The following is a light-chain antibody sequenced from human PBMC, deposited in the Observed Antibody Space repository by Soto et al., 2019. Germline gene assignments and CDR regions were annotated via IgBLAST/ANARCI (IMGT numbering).Light chain of an antibody. V-gene: IGLV1-40*01. CDR2: GNS. CDR3: QSYDSSLSLYV. CDR1: SSNIGAGYD. Sequence: QLVLTQPPSVSGAPGQRVTISCTGSSSNIGAGYDVHWYQQLPGTAPKFLIYGNSNRPSGVPDRFSGSKSGTSASLAITGLQAEDEAHYYCQSYDSSLSLYVFGTGTKLTVL. J-gene: IGLJ1*01.